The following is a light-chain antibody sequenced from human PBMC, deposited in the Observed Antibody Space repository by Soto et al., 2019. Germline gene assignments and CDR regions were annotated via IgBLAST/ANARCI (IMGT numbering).Light chain of an antibody. CDR3: SAWDASLNGYV. V-gene: IGLV1-44*01. J-gene: IGLJ1*01. CDR2: SNY. CDR1: SSNIGSET. Sequence: QSVLTQPPSASGTPGQRVTISCSGSSSNIGSETVNWYQQLPGTAPKLLIYSNYQRPSGVPDRFSGSKSGTSASLAISGLQSEDEADYYCSAWDASLNGYVFGTGTKLTVL.